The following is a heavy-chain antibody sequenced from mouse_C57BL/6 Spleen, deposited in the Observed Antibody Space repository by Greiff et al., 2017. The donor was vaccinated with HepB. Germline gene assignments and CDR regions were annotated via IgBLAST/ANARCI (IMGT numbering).Heavy chain of an antibody. Sequence: EVQVVESGPVLVKPGASVKMSCKASGYTFTDYYMNWVKQSHGKSLEWIGVINPYNGGTSYNQKFKGKATLTVDKSSSTAYMELNSLTSEDSAVYYCARSSTRGSMDYWGQGTSVTVSS. CDR2: INPYNGGT. D-gene: IGHD3-3*01. J-gene: IGHJ4*01. CDR3: ARSSTRGSMDY. CDR1: GYTFTDYY. V-gene: IGHV1-19*01.